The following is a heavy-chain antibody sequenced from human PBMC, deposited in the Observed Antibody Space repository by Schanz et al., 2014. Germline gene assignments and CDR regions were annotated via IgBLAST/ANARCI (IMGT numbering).Heavy chain of an antibody. CDR3: ARHGGIPYYPMDV. D-gene: IGHD3-16*01. V-gene: IGHV4-31*03. J-gene: IGHJ6*02. Sequence: QVQLQESGPGQVRPSETLSLTCTVSGASISSGGYYWDWIRLLPGKGLEWIGYISYSGSTSFNPSLKSRVSISLDPSKTQFFLNLNSLTAADTAVYYCARHGGIPYYPMDVWGQGTTVTVSS. CDR1: GASISSGGYY. CDR2: ISYSGST.